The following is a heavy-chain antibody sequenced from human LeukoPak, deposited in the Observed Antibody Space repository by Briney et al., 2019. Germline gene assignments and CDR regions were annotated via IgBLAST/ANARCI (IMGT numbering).Heavy chain of an antibody. D-gene: IGHD7-27*01. Sequence: PGTSLRLSCAASGFTFSSYAMHWVRQAPGKGLEWVSAISGSGGSTYYTDSVKGRFTISRDNSKNTLYLQMNSLRAEDTAVYYCAKEGGRATGCYFDYWGQGTLVTVSS. J-gene: IGHJ4*02. CDR3: AKEGGRATGCYFDY. CDR1: GFTFSSYA. CDR2: ISGSGGST. V-gene: IGHV3-23*01.